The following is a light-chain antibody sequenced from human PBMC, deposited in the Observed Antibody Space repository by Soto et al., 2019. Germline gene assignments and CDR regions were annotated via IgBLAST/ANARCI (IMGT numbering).Light chain of an antibody. CDR3: SSYTSVKPLV. CDR1: SSDVGGYKY. J-gene: IGLJ1*01. Sequence: QSALTQPASVSESPGQSITISCTGSSSDVGGYKYVSWYQQHPGKAPQLLIYDVTNRPSGVSNRFSGSKSGYTASLTISGLQSEDEADDYCSSYTSVKPLVFGTGTKVTVL. CDR2: DVT. V-gene: IGLV2-14*01.